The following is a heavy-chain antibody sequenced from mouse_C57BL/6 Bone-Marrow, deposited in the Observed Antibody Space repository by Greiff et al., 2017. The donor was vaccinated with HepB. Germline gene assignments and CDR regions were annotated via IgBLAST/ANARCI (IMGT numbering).Heavy chain of an antibody. J-gene: IGHJ3*01. V-gene: IGHV1-72*01. CDR1: GYTFTSYW. CDR2: IEPNSGGT. CDR3: AREGTTAWFAY. Sequence: QVQLQQPGAELVKPGASVKLSCKASGYTFTSYWMHWVKQRPGRGLEWIGRIEPNSGGTKYNEKFKSKATLTVDKPSSTAYMQLSSLTSEDSAVYYCAREGTTAWFAYWGQGTLVTVSA. D-gene: IGHD2-14*01.